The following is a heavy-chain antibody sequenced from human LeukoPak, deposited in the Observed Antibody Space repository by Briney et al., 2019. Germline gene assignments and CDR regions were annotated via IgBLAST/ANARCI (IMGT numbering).Heavy chain of an antibody. CDR3: AREGLGMLYGSGDDFDY. CDR1: GFTFSSYE. D-gene: IGHD3-10*01. Sequence: PGGSLRLSCAASGFTFSSYEMNWVRQAPGKGLEWVSSDSVKGRFTISRDNAKNSLYLQMNSLRAEDTAVYYCAREGLGMLYGSGDDFDYWGQGTLVTVSS. J-gene: IGHJ4*02. V-gene: IGHV3-48*03.